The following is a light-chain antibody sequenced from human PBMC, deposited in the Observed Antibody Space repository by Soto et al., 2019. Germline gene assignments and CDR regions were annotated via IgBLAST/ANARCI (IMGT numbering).Light chain of an antibody. Sequence: ELVMTQSLATVSVSPGERATLSCRASQSVSSNLAWYRQKPGPAPRLLIYGTSSRATGIPDSFSGSGSGTDFTLTISRMEPEEFAVVDCKQYGSSITCCQGTRLEIK. J-gene: IGKJ5*01. CDR1: QSVSSN. CDR3: KQYGSSIT. CDR2: GTS. V-gene: IGKV3-20*01.